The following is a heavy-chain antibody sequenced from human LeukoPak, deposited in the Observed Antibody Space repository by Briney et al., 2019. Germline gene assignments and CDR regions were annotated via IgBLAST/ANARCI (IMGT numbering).Heavy chain of an antibody. J-gene: IGHJ5*02. V-gene: IGHV4-30-2*01. D-gene: IGHD1-26*01. CDR1: GGSINSNNYH. CDR2: IYHRGST. CDR3: ASAVGAPA. Sequence: SETLSLTCTVSGGSINSNNYHWSWIRQPPGKGLEWIGYIYHRGSTYYNPSLKSRVTISVDKSKNQFSLKLSSVTAADTAVYYCASAVGAPAWGQGTLVTVSS.